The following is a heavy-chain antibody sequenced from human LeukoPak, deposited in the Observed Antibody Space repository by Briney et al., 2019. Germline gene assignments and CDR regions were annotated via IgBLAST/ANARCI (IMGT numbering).Heavy chain of an antibody. J-gene: IGHJ4*02. CDR1: GFTFKHAW. CDR2: IKSKSEGGAT. Sequence: GGSLRLSCAASGFTFKHAWMSWVRQAPGKGLEWVGRIKSKSEGGATDYAAPVKGRFTISRDDSKNTLSLQMNSLRAEDTAVYYCAKSGSSYGYCDYWGQGTLVTVSS. D-gene: IGHD5-18*01. CDR3: AKSGSSYGYCDY. V-gene: IGHV3-15*05.